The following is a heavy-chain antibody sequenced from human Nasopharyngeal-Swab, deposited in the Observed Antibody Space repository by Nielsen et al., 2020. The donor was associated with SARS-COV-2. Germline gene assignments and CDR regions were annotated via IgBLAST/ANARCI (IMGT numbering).Heavy chain of an antibody. Sequence: VRQAPGKGLEWGSAISGSGGSTYYADSVKGRFTISRDNSKNTLYLQMNSLRAEDTAVYYCAKDRNDYIWGSYRLTFDYWGQGTLVTVSS. J-gene: IGHJ4*02. CDR3: AKDRNDYIWGSYRLTFDY. D-gene: IGHD3-16*02. CDR2: ISGSGGST. V-gene: IGHV3-23*01.